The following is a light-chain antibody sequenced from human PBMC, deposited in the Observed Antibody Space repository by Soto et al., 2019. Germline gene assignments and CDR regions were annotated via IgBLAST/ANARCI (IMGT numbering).Light chain of an antibody. J-gene: IGKJ1*01. CDR3: QQYGDSPRT. V-gene: IGKV3-20*01. CDR1: ESVSSNY. CDR2: GAS. Sequence: EIVLTQSPGTLSLSPGERATLSCRASESVSSNYLAWYQQKHGQAPRLLIYGASRRATGIPDRFSGSGSGTDFTLTISRLEPEDFAVYYCQQYGDSPRTLGLGTNVENK.